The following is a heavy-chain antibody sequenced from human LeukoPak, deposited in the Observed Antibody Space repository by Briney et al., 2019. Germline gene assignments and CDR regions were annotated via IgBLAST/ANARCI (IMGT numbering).Heavy chain of an antibody. CDR2: IYISGST. CDR1: GASINSHY. Sequence: SETLSLTCSVSGASINSHYWTWIPQPAGKGLEWIGRIYISGSTNYSPSLKSRVTMSVDTSKNQFSLNLISVTAADTAVYYCARALNPLTGTYYFDYWGQGTLVTVSS. J-gene: IGHJ4*02. V-gene: IGHV4-4*07. CDR3: ARALNPLTGTYYFDY. D-gene: IGHD4/OR15-4a*01.